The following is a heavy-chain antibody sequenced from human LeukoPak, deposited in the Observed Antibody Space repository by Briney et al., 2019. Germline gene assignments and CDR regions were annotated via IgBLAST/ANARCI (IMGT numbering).Heavy chain of an antibody. CDR3: AFNNNFKY. CDR2: IKYDGSEK. J-gene: IGHJ4*02. V-gene: IGHV3-7*01. D-gene: IGHD1/OR15-1a*01. Sequence: GGSLRLSCTDSGLSFSGQWMNWVRQSPGQGLEWVANIKYDGSEKYYVDSVKGRFTISREDAKNSLSLQMDSVRPEDTAVYYCAFNNNFKYWGQGTLVIVSS. CDR1: GLSFSGQW.